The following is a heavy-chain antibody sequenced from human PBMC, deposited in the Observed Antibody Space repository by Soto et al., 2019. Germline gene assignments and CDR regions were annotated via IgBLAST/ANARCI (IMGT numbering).Heavy chain of an antibody. CDR3: ARDSGGVQLWCPHNWFDP. CDR2: IIPILGIA. V-gene: IGHV1-69*08. CDR1: GGTFSSYT. D-gene: IGHD5-18*01. J-gene: IGHJ5*02. Sequence: QVQLVQSGAEVKKPGSSVKVSCKASGGTFSSYTISWVRQAPGQGLEWMGRIIPILGIANYAQKFQGRVTITAHKYTSTDYMELRRLRSEDTAVYYCARDSGGVQLWCPHNWFDPWGQGTLVTVSS.